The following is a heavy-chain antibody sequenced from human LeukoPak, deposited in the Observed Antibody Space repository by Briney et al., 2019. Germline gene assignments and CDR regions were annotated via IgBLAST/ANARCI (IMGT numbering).Heavy chain of an antibody. CDR3: ARGGIVTAGTKWLNY. Sequence: SETLSLTCAVYGGSFSGYYWSWIRQPPGKGLGWIGEINHSGSTNYNPSLKSRVTISVDTSKSQFSLKLSSVTAADTAVYFCARGGIVTAGTKWLNYWGQGTLVTVSS. V-gene: IGHV4-34*01. CDR2: INHSGST. D-gene: IGHD6-13*01. J-gene: IGHJ4*02. CDR1: GGSFSGYY.